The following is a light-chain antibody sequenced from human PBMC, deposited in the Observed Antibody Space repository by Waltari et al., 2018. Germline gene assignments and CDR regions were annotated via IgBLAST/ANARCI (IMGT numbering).Light chain of an antibody. Sequence: QSALPQPASVSGSPGQSITISCTGTSSDVGGYKYVSWYQQHPGKAPKLMIYDVSKRPSGVSNRFSGSKSGNTASLTISGLQAEDEADYYCSSYTSSSTWVFGGGTKLTVL. J-gene: IGLJ3*02. CDR3: SSYTSSSTWV. V-gene: IGLV2-14*01. CDR2: DVS. CDR1: SSDVGGYKY.